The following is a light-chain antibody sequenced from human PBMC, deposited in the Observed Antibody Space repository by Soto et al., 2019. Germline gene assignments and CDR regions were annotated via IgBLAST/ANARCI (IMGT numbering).Light chain of an antibody. Sequence: QSALTQPASVSGSPGQSITISCTGTSSDVGGYNYVSWYQQHPGKAPKLMIYDVSNRPSGVSNRFSGSKSGNTASLTISGLHAEDEAAYYCSSYTPGSPYVVLGGWTKLTVL. CDR1: SSDVGGYNY. J-gene: IGLJ2*01. V-gene: IGLV2-14*01. CDR3: SSYTPGSPYVV. CDR2: DVS.